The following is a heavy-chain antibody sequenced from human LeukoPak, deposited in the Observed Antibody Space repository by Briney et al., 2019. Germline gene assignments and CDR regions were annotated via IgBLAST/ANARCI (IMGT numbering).Heavy chain of an antibody. Sequence: KPSETLSLTCTVSGGSISSYYWSWIRQPAGKGLEWIGRIYTSGSTNYNPSLKSRVTMSVDTSKNQFSLKLSSVTAADTAVYYCAREGGSSPKYYYGMDVWGQGTTVTVSS. J-gene: IGHJ6*02. V-gene: IGHV4-4*07. CDR1: GGSISSYY. CDR2: IYTSGST. CDR3: AREGGSSPKYYYGMDV.